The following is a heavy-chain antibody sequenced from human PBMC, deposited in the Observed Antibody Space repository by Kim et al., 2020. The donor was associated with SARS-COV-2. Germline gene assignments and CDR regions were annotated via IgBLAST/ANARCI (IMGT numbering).Heavy chain of an antibody. CDR3: AKMLRSGGSCFDY. V-gene: IGHV3-23*01. D-gene: IGHD2-15*01. J-gene: IGHJ4*02. CDR1: GFTFSTYA. Sequence: GGSLRLSCAASGFTFSTYAMSWVRQAPGKGLEWVSAISGSGGSTYYADSVKGRFTISRDSSKNTLFLQMNSLRAEDTAVYYCAKMLRSGGSCFDYWGQGTLVTVSS. CDR2: ISGSGGST.